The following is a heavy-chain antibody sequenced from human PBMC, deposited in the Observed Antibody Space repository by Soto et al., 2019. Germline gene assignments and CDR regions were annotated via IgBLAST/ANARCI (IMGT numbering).Heavy chain of an antibody. CDR2: IYYSGST. J-gene: IGHJ5*02. CDR3: ARAYYYGSGINPIGYNWFDP. CDR1: GGSISSGGYY. D-gene: IGHD3-10*01. V-gene: IGHV4-31*03. Sequence: QVQLQESGPGLVKPSQTLSLTCTVSGGSISSGGYYWSWIRQHPGKGLEWIGYIYYSGSTYYNPSLKSRVTISVDTSKNQFSLKLSSVTAADTAVYYCARAYYYGSGINPIGYNWFDPWGQGTLVTVSS.